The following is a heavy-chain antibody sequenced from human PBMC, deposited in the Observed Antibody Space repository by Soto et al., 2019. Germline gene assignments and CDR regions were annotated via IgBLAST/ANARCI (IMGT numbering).Heavy chain of an antibody. Sequence: QVQLVQSGAEVKKPGASVKVSCKASGYTFISYAMHWVRQAPGQRLEWMGWINAGNGNTKYSQKFQGRVTITRDTSASTAYMELSSLSSEDTAVYYCARGCTGLSWFGESSPFCYWGQGTLVTVSS. CDR3: ARGCTGLSWFGESSPFCY. CDR1: GYTFISYA. D-gene: IGHD3-10*01. V-gene: IGHV1-3*01. CDR2: INAGNGNT. J-gene: IGHJ4*02.